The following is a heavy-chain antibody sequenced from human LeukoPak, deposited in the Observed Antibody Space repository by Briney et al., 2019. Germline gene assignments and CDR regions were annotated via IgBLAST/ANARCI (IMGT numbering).Heavy chain of an antibody. CDR3: ARAHGSGGDYFDY. D-gene: IGHD5-12*01. CDR2: IYYSGTT. J-gene: IGHJ4*02. CDR1: GGSISSGAYY. Sequence: SQTLSLTCTVSGGSISSGAYYWSWIRQHPGKGLEWIGFIYYSGTTYYNPSLKSRLTLSKDTSKNHFSLTLSSVTAADTAVYYCARAHGSGGDYFDYWGQGTLVTVSS. V-gene: IGHV4-31*03.